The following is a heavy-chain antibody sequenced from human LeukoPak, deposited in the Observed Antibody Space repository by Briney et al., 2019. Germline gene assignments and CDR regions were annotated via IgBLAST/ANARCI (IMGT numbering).Heavy chain of an antibody. CDR1: GFTFSSYS. CDR2: ISSSSSYI. Sequence: GGSLRLSCAASGFTFSSYSMNWVRQAPGKGLEWVSSISSSSSYIYYADSVKGRFTISRDNAKNPLYLQMYSLRAEDTAVYYCARDGMGYYDSSGLDAFDIWGQGTMVTVSS. D-gene: IGHD3-22*01. J-gene: IGHJ3*02. CDR3: ARDGMGYYDSSGLDAFDI. V-gene: IGHV3-21*01.